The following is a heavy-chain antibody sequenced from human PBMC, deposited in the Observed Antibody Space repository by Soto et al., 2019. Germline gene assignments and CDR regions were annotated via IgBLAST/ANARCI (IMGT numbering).Heavy chain of an antibody. J-gene: IGHJ3*02. CDR2: ISAYNGNT. CDR3: ARVGITSGWYVADAFDI. D-gene: IGHD6-19*01. V-gene: IGHV1-18*01. Sequence: QVQLVQSGAEVKKPGASVKVSCKASGYTFTSYGISWVRQAPGQGVEWMGWISAYNGNTNYAQKLQGRVTMATDPSTSTAYMELRSLGSDDTAVYYCARVGITSGWYVADAFDIWGQGPMVTVSS. CDR1: GYTFTSYG.